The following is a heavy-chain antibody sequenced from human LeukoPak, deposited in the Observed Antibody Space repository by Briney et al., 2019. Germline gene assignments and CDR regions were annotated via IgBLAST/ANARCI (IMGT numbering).Heavy chain of an antibody. CDR1: GGTFSSYA. J-gene: IGHJ4*02. CDR2: IIPIFGTA. Sequence: SVKVSCKASGGTFSSYAISWVRQAPGQGLEWMGRIIPIFGTANYAQKFQGRVTITTDESTSTAYMELSSLRSEDTAVYHCARGHYYDSSGYYYWGQGTLVTVSS. V-gene: IGHV1-69*05. CDR3: ARGHYYDSSGYYY. D-gene: IGHD3-22*01.